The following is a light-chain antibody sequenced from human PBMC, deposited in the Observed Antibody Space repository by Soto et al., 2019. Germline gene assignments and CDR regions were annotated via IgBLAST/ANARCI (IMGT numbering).Light chain of an antibody. CDR3: ETWDSTTWV. V-gene: IGLV4-60*02. CDR1: SGHSTYI. CDR2: LKGSGSY. Sequence: QAVVTQSSSASASLGSSVKLTCTLSSGHSTYIIAWHQQQPGKAPRYLMKLKGSGSYNKGSGVPDRFSGSSSGADRYLTISNLHFEDEADYYCETWDSTTWVFGGGTKLTVL. J-gene: IGLJ3*02.